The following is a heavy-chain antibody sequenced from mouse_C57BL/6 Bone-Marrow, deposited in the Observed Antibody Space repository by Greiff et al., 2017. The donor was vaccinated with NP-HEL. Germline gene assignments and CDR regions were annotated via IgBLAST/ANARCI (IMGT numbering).Heavy chain of an antibody. CDR3: AAVDY. CDR2: IYPGSGSS. J-gene: IGHJ2*01. V-gene: IGHV1-55*01. CDR1: GYPFTSYW. Sequence: QVQLQQPGAELVKPGASVKMSCKASGYPFTSYWITWVKQRPGQGLEWIGDIYPGSGSSNYHEKFKSKATLPVDTSSSTAYTQLSSLTSEDSAVYYCAAVDYWGQGTTLTVSS.